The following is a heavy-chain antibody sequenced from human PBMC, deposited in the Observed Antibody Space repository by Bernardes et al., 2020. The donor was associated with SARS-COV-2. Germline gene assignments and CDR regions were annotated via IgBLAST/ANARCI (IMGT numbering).Heavy chain of an antibody. CDR1: GFSFSYAW. D-gene: IGHD3-3*01. Sequence: GGSLRLSCAASGFSFSYAWMTWVRQAPGKGLEWVGRIKGKNEGGTTDYAAPVKGRFTISRDDSKNTLYLQMNSLKTEDTAVYYCSGEVAEQAGGYYYYGMDVWGQGTTVTVSS. V-gene: IGHV3-15*01. CDR2: IKGKNEGGTT. CDR3: SGEVAEQAGGYYYYGMDV. J-gene: IGHJ6*02.